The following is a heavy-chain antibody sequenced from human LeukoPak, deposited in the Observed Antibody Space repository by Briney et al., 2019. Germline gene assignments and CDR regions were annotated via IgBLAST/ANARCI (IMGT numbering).Heavy chain of an antibody. J-gene: IGHJ4*02. CDR2: IRFDGSNK. D-gene: IGHD2-2*02. CDR3: AKDSYTSPDY. Sequence: GGSLRLSCAASGFTFSSYGMHRVRQAPGKGLEWVAFIRFDGSNKYYADSVKGRFTISRDNSKNTLYLQMNSLRAEDTAVYYCAKDSYTSPDYWGQGTLVTVSS. V-gene: IGHV3-30*02. CDR1: GFTFSSYG.